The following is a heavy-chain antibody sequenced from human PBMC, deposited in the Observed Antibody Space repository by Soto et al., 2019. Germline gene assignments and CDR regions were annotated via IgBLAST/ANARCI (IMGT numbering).Heavy chain of an antibody. CDR2: IFNSGST. Sequence: QLQLQESGPGLVKTSGTLTLTCTVSGGSISNTIYYWGWIRQPPGKGLEWIGSIFNSGSTYYNPSLESRVTMSVDTANNQFSLRLRSVTAADTAVYYCARQHQQWQVLFYFDYWGRGARVTVSS. D-gene: IGHD6-19*01. J-gene: IGHJ4*02. CDR1: GGSISNTIYY. V-gene: IGHV4-39*01. CDR3: ARQHQQWQVLFYFDY.